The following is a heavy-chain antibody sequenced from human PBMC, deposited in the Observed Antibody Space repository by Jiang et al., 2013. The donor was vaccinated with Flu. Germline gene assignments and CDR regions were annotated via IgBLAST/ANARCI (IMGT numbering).Heavy chain of an antibody. V-gene: IGHV4-31*03. D-gene: IGHD3-22*01. CDR3: ARSMIVVVIDGVTFDY. CDR1: GGSISSGGYY. J-gene: IGHJ4*02. CDR2: IYHTGST. Sequence: SLTCTVSGGSISSGGYYWSWIRQHPGKGLEWIGYIYHTGSTYYNPSLDSRVTISVDTSNNQFSLRLSSVTAADTAVYYCARSMIVVVIDGVTFDYWGQGALVTVSS.